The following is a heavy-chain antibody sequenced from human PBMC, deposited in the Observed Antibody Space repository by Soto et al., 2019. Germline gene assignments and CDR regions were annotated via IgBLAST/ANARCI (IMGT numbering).Heavy chain of an antibody. Sequence: SVKVSCKASGGTFSSYAISWVRQAPGQGLEWMGGIIPIFGTANYAQKFQGRVTITADESTSTAYMELSSLRSEDTAVYYCARAPRGYSDAFDIWGQGTMVTVSS. V-gene: IGHV1-69*13. CDR1: GGTFSSYA. D-gene: IGHD3-22*01. J-gene: IGHJ3*02. CDR3: ARAPRGYSDAFDI. CDR2: IIPIFGTA.